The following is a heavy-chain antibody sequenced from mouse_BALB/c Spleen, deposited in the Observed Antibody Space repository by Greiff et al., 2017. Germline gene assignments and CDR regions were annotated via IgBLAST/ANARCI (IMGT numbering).Heavy chain of an antibody. CDR1: GFNIKDYY. CDR3: AIVEVRPAWFAY. Sequence: EVQLQQSGAELVRPGALVKLSCKASGFNIKDYYMHWVKQRPEQGLEWIGWIDPENGNTIYDPKFQGKASITADTSSNTAYLQLSSLTSEDTAVYYCAIVEVRPAWFAYGGQGTLVTVSA. V-gene: IGHV14-1*02. J-gene: IGHJ3*01. CDR2: IDPENGNT. D-gene: IGHD2-14*01.